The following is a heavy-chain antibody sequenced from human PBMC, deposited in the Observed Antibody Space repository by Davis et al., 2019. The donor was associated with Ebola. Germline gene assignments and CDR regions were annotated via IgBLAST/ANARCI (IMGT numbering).Heavy chain of an antibody. Sequence: GGSLRLSCQRSGSSFTSYSFVWVRQMPGKGLEWMGFIYPVDFDNRFNPSFQGQLTIAAAKSISTAYLQWSSLKAPDTAMYYCARLDGPYSSSPWYFDYWGQGTLVTVSS. D-gene: IGHD6-6*01. CDR2: IYPVDFDN. CDR3: ARLDGPYSSSPWYFDY. J-gene: IGHJ4*02. CDR1: GSSFTSYS. V-gene: IGHV5-51*06.